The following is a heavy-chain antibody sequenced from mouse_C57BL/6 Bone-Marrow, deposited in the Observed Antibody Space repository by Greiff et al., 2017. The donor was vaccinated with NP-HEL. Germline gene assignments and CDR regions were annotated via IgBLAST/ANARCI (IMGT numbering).Heavy chain of an antibody. D-gene: IGHD2-4*01. Sequence: VQLQPSGAELVRPGTSVKLSCKASGYTFTSYWMHWVTQRPGPGLEWIGVIDPSDSYTNYNQQFTGKATLTVDTSSSTAYMQLSSLTSEDSAVYDCARRRLRRWWYFDVWGTGTTVTVSS. CDR1: GYTFTSYW. V-gene: IGHV1-59*01. CDR2: IDPSDSYT. CDR3: ARRRLRRWWYFDV. J-gene: IGHJ1*03.